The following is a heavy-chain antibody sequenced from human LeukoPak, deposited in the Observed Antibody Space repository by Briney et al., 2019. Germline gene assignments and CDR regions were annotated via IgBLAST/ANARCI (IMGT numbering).Heavy chain of an antibody. CDR3: VKVGCSGGSCYPYFGY. J-gene: IGHJ4*02. CDR1: GFTFSNYA. D-gene: IGHD2-15*01. Sequence: PGGSLRLSCSASGFTFSNYAMHWVRQAPGKGLEYVSVMSGNGGSTYYADSVKGRFTISRDNSKNTLYLQMSSLRAEDTAVYYCVKVGCSGGSCYPYFGYWGQGTLVTVSS. CDR2: MSGNGGST. V-gene: IGHV3-64D*06.